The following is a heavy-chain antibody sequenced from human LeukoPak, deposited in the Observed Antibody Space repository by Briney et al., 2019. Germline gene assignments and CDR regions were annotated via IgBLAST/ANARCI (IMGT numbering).Heavy chain of an antibody. CDR2: ISGDGGST. CDR3: AKDIEFVGYCSGGSCYSRPSYFDY. CDR1: GFTFDDYA. J-gene: IGHJ4*02. V-gene: IGHV3-43*02. Sequence: QSGGSLRLSCAASGFTFDDYAMHWVRQAPGKGLEWVSLISGDGGSTYYADSVKGRFTISRDNSKNSLYLQMNSLRTEDTALYYCAKDIEFVGYCSGGSCYSRPSYFDYWGQGTLVTVSS. D-gene: IGHD2-15*01.